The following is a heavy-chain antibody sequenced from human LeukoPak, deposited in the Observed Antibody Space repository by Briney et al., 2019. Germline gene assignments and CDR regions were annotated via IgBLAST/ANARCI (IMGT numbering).Heavy chain of an antibody. J-gene: IGHJ4*02. D-gene: IGHD1-26*01. CDR1: GFTFSSYG. CDR2: ISYDGSNK. CDR3: AKDESREPPALG. Sequence: GGSLRLSCAASGFTFSSYGMHWVRQAPGKGLEWVAVISYDGSNKYYADSVKGRFTISRDNSKNTLYLQMNSLRAEDTAVYYCAKDESREPPALGWGQGTLVTVSS. V-gene: IGHV3-30*18.